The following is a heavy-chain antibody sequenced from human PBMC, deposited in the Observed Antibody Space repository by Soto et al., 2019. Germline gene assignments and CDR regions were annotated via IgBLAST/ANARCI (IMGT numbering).Heavy chain of an antibody. Sequence: EVQLLESGGGLVQPGGSLRLSCAASGFTFSSYAMSWVRQAPGKGLEWVSAISGSGGSTYYADSVKGRITISGDNSKNTLYLQMNSLRAEDTAVYYCANRAVWFGERAIDYWGQGTLVTVSS. CDR1: GFTFSSYA. CDR3: ANRAVWFGERAIDY. J-gene: IGHJ4*02. V-gene: IGHV3-23*01. CDR2: ISGSGGST. D-gene: IGHD3-10*01.